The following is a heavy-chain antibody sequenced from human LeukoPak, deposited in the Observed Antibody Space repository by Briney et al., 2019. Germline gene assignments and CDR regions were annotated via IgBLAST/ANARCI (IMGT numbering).Heavy chain of an antibody. Sequence: GGSLRLSCAASGFTFSSYAMSWVRQAPGKGLEWVSAISGSGGSTYYADSVKGRFTISRDNSKNTLYLQMNSLRAEDTAVYYCAKDRSWFGELTNWFDPWGQGTLVTVSS. D-gene: IGHD3-10*01. CDR1: GFTFSSYA. CDR3: AKDRSWFGELTNWFDP. CDR2: ISGSGGST. J-gene: IGHJ5*02. V-gene: IGHV3-23*01.